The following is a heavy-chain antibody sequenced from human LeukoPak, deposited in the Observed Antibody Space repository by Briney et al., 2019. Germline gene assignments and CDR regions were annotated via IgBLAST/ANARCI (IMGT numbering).Heavy chain of an antibody. J-gene: IGHJ4*02. CDR2: IYYSGST. Sequence: PSETLSLTCTVSGGSISSSSYYWGWIRQPPGKGLEWIGSIYYSGSTYYNPSLKSRVTISVDTSKNQFSLKLSSVTAADTAVYYCARPSPDGDYVVYWGQGTLVTVSS. V-gene: IGHV4-39*01. CDR1: GGSISSSSYY. D-gene: IGHD4-17*01. CDR3: ARPSPDGDYVVY.